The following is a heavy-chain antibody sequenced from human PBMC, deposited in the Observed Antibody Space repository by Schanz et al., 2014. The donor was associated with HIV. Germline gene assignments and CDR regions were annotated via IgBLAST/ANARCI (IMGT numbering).Heavy chain of an antibody. CDR3: ARDALPSSVRGMISNWFDP. J-gene: IGHJ5*02. D-gene: IGHD3-10*01. Sequence: EVQLLESGGGFVQPGGSLRLSCAASGFAFNNYAMTWVRQAPGKGLEWVSSISESGGRSYYADSVQGRFTISRDDSKNTVSLQMDDLRDEDTALYYCARDALPSSVRGMISNWFDPWGQGTLVTVSS. CDR2: ISESGGRS. V-gene: IGHV3-23*01. CDR1: GFAFNNYA.